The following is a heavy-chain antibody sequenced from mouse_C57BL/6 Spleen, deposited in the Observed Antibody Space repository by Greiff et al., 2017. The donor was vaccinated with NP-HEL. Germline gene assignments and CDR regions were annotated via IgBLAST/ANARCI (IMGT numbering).Heavy chain of an antibody. CDR2: IYPGSGST. CDR3: ARQDSSGQYFDY. D-gene: IGHD3-2*02. CDR1: GYTFTSYW. J-gene: IGHJ2*01. Sequence: VQLQQPGAELVKPGASVKMSCKASGYTFTSYWITWVKQRPGQGLEWIGDIYPGSGSTNYNEKFKSKATLNVDTSSSTAYMQLSSLTSEDSAVYYCARQDSSGQYFDYWGQGTTLTVSS. V-gene: IGHV1-55*01.